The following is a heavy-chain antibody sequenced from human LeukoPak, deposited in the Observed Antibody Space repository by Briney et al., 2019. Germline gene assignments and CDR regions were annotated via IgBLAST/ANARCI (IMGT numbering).Heavy chain of an antibody. V-gene: IGHV3-53*01. J-gene: IGHJ4*02. CDR2: IYGDGRT. CDR3: ARGRGLGVVSPYFDY. CDR1: GFSVSNNY. D-gene: IGHD3-3*01. Sequence: GSLGLSCVVSGFSVSNNYIIWVRQAPGNGLERVSVIYGDGRTSHSASVRGRFTISRDNSKNIVSLQMNNLRAEDTAVYYCARGRGLGVVSPYFDYWGQGTLVTVSS.